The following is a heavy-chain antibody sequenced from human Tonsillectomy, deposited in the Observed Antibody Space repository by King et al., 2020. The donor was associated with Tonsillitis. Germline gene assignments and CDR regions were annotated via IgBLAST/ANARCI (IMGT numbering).Heavy chain of an antibody. J-gene: IGHJ4*02. CDR2: IYYTGNT. D-gene: IGHD6-19*01. V-gene: IGHV4-59*01. CDR1: GGSISTYY. Sequence: VQLQESGPGLVKPSETLSLTCTVSGGSISTYYWSWIRQPPGKGLEWIGYIYYTGNTNYNPSLKSRVTISIDTSKNQFSLKLSSLTAADTAVYYCAREGSGWSQFDYWGQGTLVTVSS. CDR3: AREGSGWSQFDY.